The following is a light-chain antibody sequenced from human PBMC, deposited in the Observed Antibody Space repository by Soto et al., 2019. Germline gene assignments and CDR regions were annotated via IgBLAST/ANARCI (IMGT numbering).Light chain of an antibody. CDR3: QQYNNWPLT. Sequence: EIVMTQSPATLSVSPGERATLSCRASQSVSDNLAWYQQKPGQAPRLLIYGASTTATGIPARFSGSGSGTEFTLTISSLQSEDFAVYYCQQYNNWPLTFGGGTKVDIK. CDR2: GAS. V-gene: IGKV3D-15*01. J-gene: IGKJ4*01. CDR1: QSVSDN.